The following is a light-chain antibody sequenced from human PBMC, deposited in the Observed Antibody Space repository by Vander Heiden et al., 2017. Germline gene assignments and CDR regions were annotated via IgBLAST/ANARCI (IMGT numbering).Light chain of an antibody. V-gene: IGLV3-9*01. CDR2: RDS. J-gene: IGLJ2*01. CDR3: QVWDSGSLL. Sequence: SYDLTQPLSVSVALGQTASITCGGHNIEDKNVPWYPQRPGQAPMLVIYRDSSRPSWIPERFPGSNSGNTATLIIRGAQAADEADYYCQVWDSGSLLFGGGTKLTVL. CDR1: NIEDKN.